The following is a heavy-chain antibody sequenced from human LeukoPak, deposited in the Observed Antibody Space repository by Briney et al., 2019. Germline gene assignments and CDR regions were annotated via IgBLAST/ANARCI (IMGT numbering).Heavy chain of an antibody. J-gene: IGHJ3*02. CDR2: INPNSGGT. D-gene: IGHD4-17*01. CDR3: ASLNYGDDAFDI. V-gene: IGHV1-2*02. Sequence: ASVRVSCKASGYTFTGYYMHWVRQAPGQGLEWMGWINPNSGGTNYAQKFQGRVTMTRDTSISTAYMELSRLRSDDTAVYYCASLNYGDDAFDIWGQGTMVTVSS. CDR1: GYTFTGYY.